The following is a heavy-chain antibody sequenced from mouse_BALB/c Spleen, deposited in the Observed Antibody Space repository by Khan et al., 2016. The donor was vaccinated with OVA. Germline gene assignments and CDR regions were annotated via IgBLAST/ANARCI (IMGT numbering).Heavy chain of an antibody. CDR3: ARKNYYGYAVDY. V-gene: IGHV3-2*02. D-gene: IGHD1-1*01. J-gene: IGHJ4*01. CDR1: GYSITSNYA. CDR2: INYSGST. Sequence: EVQLQESGPGLVKPSQSLSLTCTVTGYSITSNYAWNWIRQFPGNKLEWMGYINYSGSTSYNPSLKSRISITRDTSKNQFFLQLNSVTTEDTATYCCARKNYYGYAVDYWGQGTSVTVSS.